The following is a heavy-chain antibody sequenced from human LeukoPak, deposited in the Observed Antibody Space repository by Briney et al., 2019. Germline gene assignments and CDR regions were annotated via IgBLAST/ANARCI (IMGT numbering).Heavy chain of an antibody. CDR2: IYYSGST. D-gene: IGHD3-22*01. CDR3: ARATYYYDSSGYSLRVPTQYYFDY. Sequence: PSQTLSLTCTVSGGSISSGGYYWSWIRQHPGKGLEWIGYIYYSGSTYYNPSLKSRVTISVDTSKNQFSLELSSVTAADTAVYYCARATYYYDSSGYSLRVPTQYYFDYWGQGTLVTVSS. J-gene: IGHJ4*02. CDR1: GGSISSGGYY. V-gene: IGHV4-31*03.